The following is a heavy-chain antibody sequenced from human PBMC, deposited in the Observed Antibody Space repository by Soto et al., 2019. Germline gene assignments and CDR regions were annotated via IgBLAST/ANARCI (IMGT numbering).Heavy chain of an antibody. CDR1: GFTFSSYA. Sequence: EVQLLESGGGLVQPGGSLRLSCAASGFTFSSYAMSWVRQAPGKGLEWVSAISGSGGSTYYADSVKGRFTISRDNSKNTLYLQMNSLRAEDTAVYYCAKAPGGYCSGGSCYDFDYWGQGTLVTVSS. CDR3: AKAPGGYCSGGSCYDFDY. CDR2: ISGSGGST. J-gene: IGHJ4*02. V-gene: IGHV3-23*01. D-gene: IGHD2-15*01.